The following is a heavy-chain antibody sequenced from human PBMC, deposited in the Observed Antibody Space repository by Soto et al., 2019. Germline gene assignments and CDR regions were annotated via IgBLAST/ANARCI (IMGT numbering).Heavy chain of an antibody. V-gene: IGHV3-23*01. CDR1: GFTLSMSA. CDR3: AKDRDIIVNAGDAFDV. Sequence: EVQLMESGGGLVQPGGSLRLSCASSGFTLSMSAVNWVRQAPGKGLEWVSYISDSGDRTYYADSVKGRFTISRDRSKNTVSLQMDSLRAEDTAVYYCAKDRDIIVNAGDAFDVWGQVTKVTVSS. D-gene: IGHD3-16*02. J-gene: IGHJ3*01. CDR2: ISDSGDRT.